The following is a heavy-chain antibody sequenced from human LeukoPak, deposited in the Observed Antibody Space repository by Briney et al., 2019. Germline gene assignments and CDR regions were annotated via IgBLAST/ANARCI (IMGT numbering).Heavy chain of an antibody. V-gene: IGHV3-7*01. CDR3: ARVYSGTQAFDI. CDR2: MKQNGSEK. D-gene: IGHD3-10*01. J-gene: IGHJ3*02. Sequence: PGGSLRLSCAASGFTFSSYWMSWVRQAPGKGLEWVANMKQNGSEKFYVESVKGRFTISRDNAKNSLFLHMNSLRAEDTAVYYCARVYSGTQAFDIWGQGTMVTVSS. CDR1: GFTFSSYW.